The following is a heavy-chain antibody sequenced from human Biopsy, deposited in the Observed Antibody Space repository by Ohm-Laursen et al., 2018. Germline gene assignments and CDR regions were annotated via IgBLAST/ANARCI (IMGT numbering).Heavy chain of an antibody. CDR1: VFTFSFYG. CDR2: IKRSGSQS. J-gene: IGHJ3*01. Sequence: SLRLSCTAPVFTFSFYGMTWVRQAPGTGLEWVANIKRSGSQSNHADSVKGRFTIFRDNAKNTLYLQMNSLRAEDTAVYYCTRDTAYYAGTIYYDALDVWGQGTTVTVSS. CDR3: TRDTAYYAGTIYYDALDV. V-gene: IGHV3-7*01. D-gene: IGHD3-10*01.